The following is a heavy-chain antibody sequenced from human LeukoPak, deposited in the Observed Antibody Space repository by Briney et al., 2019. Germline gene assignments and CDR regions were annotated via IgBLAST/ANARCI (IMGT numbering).Heavy chain of an antibody. D-gene: IGHD6-19*01. V-gene: IGHV3-30*18. Sequence: GGSLRLSCAASGFTFSSYGMHWVRQAPGKGLEWVAVISYDGSNKYYADSVKGRFTISRDNSKNTLYLQMNSLRAEDTAVYYCAKGVLTYSSGWYTYWGQGTLVTVSS. CDR1: GFTFSSYG. CDR3: AKGVLTYSSGWYTY. J-gene: IGHJ4*02. CDR2: ISYDGSNK.